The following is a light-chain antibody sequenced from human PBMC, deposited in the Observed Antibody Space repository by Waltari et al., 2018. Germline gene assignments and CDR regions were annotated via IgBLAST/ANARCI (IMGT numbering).Light chain of an antibody. Sequence: EIVLTQSPGTLSLSPGERVTPSCRASPSVSSSFLAWYQQKPGQAPRLLIYGASSRATGIPDRFSGSGSGTDFTLTISRLELEDLAVYYCQQYGSSRLTFGGGTKVEIK. V-gene: IGKV3-20*01. CDR3: QQYGSSRLT. CDR2: GAS. CDR1: PSVSSSF. J-gene: IGKJ4*01.